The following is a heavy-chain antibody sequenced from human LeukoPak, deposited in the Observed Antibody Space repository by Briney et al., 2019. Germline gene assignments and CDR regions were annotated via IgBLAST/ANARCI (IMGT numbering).Heavy chain of an antibody. D-gene: IGHD2-2*01. J-gene: IGHJ4*02. CDR3: ARDIATLGYCSSTSCSPLDY. Sequence: GGSLRLSCAASGFIFSTYAMHWVRQAPGKGLEWVAVISYDGDNIYYADSAKGRFTISRDNSKNTLYLQLNSLRADDTAVYYCARDIATLGYCSSTSCSPLDYWGQGTLVTVSS. V-gene: IGHV3-30-3*01. CDR2: ISYDGDNI. CDR1: GFIFSTYA.